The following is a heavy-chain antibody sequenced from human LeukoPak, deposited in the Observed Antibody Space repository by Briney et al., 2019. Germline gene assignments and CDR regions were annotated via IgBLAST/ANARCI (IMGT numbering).Heavy chain of an antibody. D-gene: IGHD1-26*01. J-gene: IGHJ3*02. CDR3: ARESGGSYFTAFDI. V-gene: IGHV3-64*01. Sequence: GGSLRLSCAASGFTFSSYAMHWVRQAPGKGLEYVSAISSNGGSTYYANSVKVRFTISRDNSKNTLYLQMGSLRAEDMAVYYCARESGGSYFTAFDIWGQGTMVTVSS. CDR1: GFTFSSYA. CDR2: ISSNGGST.